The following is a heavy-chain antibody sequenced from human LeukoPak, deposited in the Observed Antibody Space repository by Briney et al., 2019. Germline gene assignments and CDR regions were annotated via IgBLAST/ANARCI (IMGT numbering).Heavy chain of an antibody. J-gene: IGHJ4*02. V-gene: IGHV3-64*01. D-gene: IGHD5-24*01. CDR2: ISSNGGST. CDR1: GFTFSSYA. CDR3: ARKGDGDWRYDY. Sequence: GGSLRLSCAASGFTFSSYAMRWVRQAPGKGLEYVSAISSNGGSTHYTNSVKGRFTISRDNSKNTLYLQMGSLRAEDMAVYYCARKGDGDWRYDYWGQGTLVTVSS.